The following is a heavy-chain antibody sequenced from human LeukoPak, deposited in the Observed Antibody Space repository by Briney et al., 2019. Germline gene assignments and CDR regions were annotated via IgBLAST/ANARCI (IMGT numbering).Heavy chain of an antibody. CDR3: ARWGVWWVRFDAFDI. D-gene: IGHD5-12*01. CDR2: ISGSGGST. Sequence: GGSLRLSCAASGFTFSSYGMSWVRQAPGKGLEWVSAISGSGGSTYYADSVKGRFTISRDNAKNSLYLQMNSLRAEDTAVYYCARWGVWWVRFDAFDIWGQGTMVTVSS. J-gene: IGHJ3*02. V-gene: IGHV3-23*01. CDR1: GFTFSSYG.